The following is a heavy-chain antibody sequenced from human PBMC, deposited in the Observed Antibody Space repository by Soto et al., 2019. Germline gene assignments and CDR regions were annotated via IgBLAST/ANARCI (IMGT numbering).Heavy chain of an antibody. CDR2: INHSGSA. J-gene: IGHJ4*02. D-gene: IGHD1-26*01. V-gene: IGHV4-34*01. CDR1: GGSSSGYC. Sequence: LQILCLTCAVDGGSSSGYCWTWIRQPPRKGPQWIGQINHSGSANYIPSLKSRVTISVHTSNSQFSLELSSVTAADTAVYYCARGLITGSQYSGGWYYFDSWGQGTQVTVSS. CDR3: ARGLITGSQYSGGWYYFDS.